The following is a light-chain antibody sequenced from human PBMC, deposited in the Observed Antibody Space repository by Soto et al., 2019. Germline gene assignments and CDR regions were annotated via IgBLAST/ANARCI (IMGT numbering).Light chain of an antibody. CDR1: SGSVSTNYF. V-gene: IGLV8-61*01. CDR2: STN. CDR3: VLYMGSGISV. J-gene: IGLJ3*02. Sequence: QTVVTQEPSLSVSPGRTVTLTCGLSSGSVSTNYFPSWHQQTPGQAPRTLIYSTNTRSSWVPDRFSGSILGNKAALTITGAQADDESDYYCVLYMGSGISVFGGGTQLTVL.